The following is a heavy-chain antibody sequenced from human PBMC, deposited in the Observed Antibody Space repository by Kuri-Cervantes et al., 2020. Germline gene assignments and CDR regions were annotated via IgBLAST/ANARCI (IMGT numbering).Heavy chain of an antibody. CDR3: ARVGSRRASHFDY. D-gene: IGHD2-15*01. CDR2: IYYSGST. V-gene: IGHV4-39*01. J-gene: IGHJ4*02. Sequence: GSLRLSCTVSGGSISSSSYYWGWIRQPPGKGLEWIGSIYYSGSTYYNPSLKSRVTISVDTSKNQFSLKLSSVTAADTAVYYCARVGSRRASHFDYWGQGTQVTVSS. CDR1: GGSISSSSYY.